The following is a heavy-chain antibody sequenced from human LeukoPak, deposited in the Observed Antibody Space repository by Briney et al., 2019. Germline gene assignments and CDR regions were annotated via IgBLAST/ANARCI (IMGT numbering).Heavy chain of an antibody. CDR1: GYTLTELS. J-gene: IGHJ4*02. CDR3: ATSSDYGSGHYYFDY. D-gene: IGHD3-10*01. V-gene: IGHV1-24*01. Sequence: ASVKVSCKVSGYTLTELSMHWVRQAPGKGLEWMGGFDPEDGETIYAQKFQGRVTMTEDTSTDTAYMELSSLRSEDTAVYYCATSSDYGSGHYYFDYWGQGTLVTVSS. CDR2: FDPEDGET.